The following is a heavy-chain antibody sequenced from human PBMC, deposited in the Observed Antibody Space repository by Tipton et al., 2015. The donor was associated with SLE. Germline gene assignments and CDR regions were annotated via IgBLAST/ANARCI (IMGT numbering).Heavy chain of an antibody. CDR3: ARVVYSFSDAFDI. Sequence: TLSLTCTVSGGSISSDIYYWSWIRQSPGKGLEWIGYIFENGNSNYNPSLESRVTISIDTSKSQFSLRLTSLTAADTAVYYCARVVYSFSDAFDIWGQGTLVTVSS. CDR2: IFENGNS. V-gene: IGHV4-61*01. CDR1: GGSISSDIYY. D-gene: IGHD6-13*01. J-gene: IGHJ3*02.